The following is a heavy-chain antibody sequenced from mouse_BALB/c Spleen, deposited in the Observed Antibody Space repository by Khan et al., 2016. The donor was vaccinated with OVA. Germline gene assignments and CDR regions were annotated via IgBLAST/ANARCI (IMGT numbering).Heavy chain of an antibody. D-gene: IGHD2-3*01. J-gene: IGHJ2*01. CDR2: ISSDSNTI. Sequence: EVELVESGGGLVQTGGSRKLSCAASGFTFSGFGMHWVRQAPEKGLEWVAYISSDSNTIYYADTVQGRFTISRDNPKNTLFLQMTSLRSEDTAMYYCARTGYYYFDYWGQGTTLTVSS. CDR1: GFTFSGFG. V-gene: IGHV5-17*02. CDR3: ARTGYYYFDY.